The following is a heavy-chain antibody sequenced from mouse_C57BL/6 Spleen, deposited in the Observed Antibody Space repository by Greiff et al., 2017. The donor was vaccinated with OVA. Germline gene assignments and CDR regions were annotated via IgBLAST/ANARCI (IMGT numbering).Heavy chain of an antibody. CDR3: ARGGNPYAMDY. CDR1: GYTFTSYW. D-gene: IGHD2-1*01. CDR2: IHPNSGST. V-gene: IGHV1-64*01. Sequence: QVQLKQPGAELVKPGASVKLSCKASGYTFTSYWMHWVKQRPGQGLEWIGMIHPNSGSTNYNEKFKSKATLTVDKSSSTAYMQLSSLTSEDSAVYYCARGGNPYAMDYWGQGTSVTVSS. J-gene: IGHJ4*01.